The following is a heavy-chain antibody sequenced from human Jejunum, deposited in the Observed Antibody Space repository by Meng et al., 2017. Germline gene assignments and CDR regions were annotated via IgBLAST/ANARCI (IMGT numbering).Heavy chain of an antibody. CDR3: ARDRTMVRGITYYYYGMDV. Sequence: GESLKISCAASGFTFSSYEMTWVRQAPGKGLEWVSYISRSGSTIYYADSVKGRFTISRDNAKNSLYLQMNSLSAGDTAVYYCARDRTMVRGITYYYYGMDVWGQGTMVTVSS. J-gene: IGHJ6*02. CDR1: GFTFSSYE. D-gene: IGHD3-10*01. V-gene: IGHV3-48*03. CDR2: ISRSGSTI.